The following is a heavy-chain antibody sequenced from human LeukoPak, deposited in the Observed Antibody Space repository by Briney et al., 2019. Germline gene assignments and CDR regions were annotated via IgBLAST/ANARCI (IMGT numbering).Heavy chain of an antibody. CDR1: GFTFSSYW. D-gene: IGHD2-21*02. Sequence: GGSLRLSCAASGFTFSSYWMSWVRQAPGKGLEWVANIKQDGSEKYYVDSVKGRFTISRDNAKNSLYLQMNSLRAEDTAVYYCARDIVVVTANIWFDPWGQGTLVTVSS. V-gene: IGHV3-7*01. CDR2: IKQDGSEK. CDR3: ARDIVVVTANIWFDP. J-gene: IGHJ5*02.